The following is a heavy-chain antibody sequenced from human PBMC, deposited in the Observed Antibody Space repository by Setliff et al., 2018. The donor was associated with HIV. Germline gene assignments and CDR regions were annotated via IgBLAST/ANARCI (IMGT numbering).Heavy chain of an antibody. V-gene: IGHV4-38-2*01. CDR1: GYSISSGYY. J-gene: IGHJ5*02. CDR3: ARLVEAYDSSGYFFNWFDP. Sequence: ASETLSLTCVVSGYSISSGYYWGWIRQPPGKGLEWIASISHSGGTYHNPSLKSRVTISVDTSKKQFSLKLSSVTAADTAVYYCARLVEAYDSSGYFFNWFDPWGQGTLVTVSS. CDR2: ISHSGGT. D-gene: IGHD3-22*01.